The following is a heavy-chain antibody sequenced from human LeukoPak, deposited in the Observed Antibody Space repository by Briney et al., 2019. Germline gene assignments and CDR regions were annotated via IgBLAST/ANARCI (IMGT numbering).Heavy chain of an antibody. CDR2: IWYDGSNK. CDR3: ARDAAQWLAFDY. CDR1: GFTFSSYG. J-gene: IGHJ4*02. V-gene: IGHV3-33*01. D-gene: IGHD6-19*01. Sequence: GGSLRLSCAASGFTFSSYGMHWVRQAPGKGLEWVAVIWYDGSNKYYADSVKGRFTISRDNSKNTLYLQMNSLRAEDTAVYYCARDAAQWLAFDYWGQGTLVTVSS.